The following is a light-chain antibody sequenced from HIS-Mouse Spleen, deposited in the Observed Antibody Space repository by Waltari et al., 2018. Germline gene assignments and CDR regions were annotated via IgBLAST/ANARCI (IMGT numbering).Light chain of an antibody. CDR1: RASIASNS. V-gene: IGLV6-57*02. Sequence: NFMLTQPHSVSESPGKTVTISSTGTRASIASNSVQWYQHRPGSAPTTVIYEDNQRPSGVPDRFSGSIDSSSNSASLTISGLKTEDEADYYCQSYDSSNHGVFGGGTKLTVL. J-gene: IGLJ3*02. CDR2: EDN. CDR3: QSYDSSNHGV.